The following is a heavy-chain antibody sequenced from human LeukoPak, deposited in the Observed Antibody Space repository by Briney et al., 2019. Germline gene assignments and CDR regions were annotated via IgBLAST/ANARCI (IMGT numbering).Heavy chain of an antibody. CDR3: AGGTYCSSTRCESDAFDI. Sequence: PGGSLRLSCAASGFTFSSYDMHWVRQATGKGLEWVSAIGTAGDPYYPGSVKGRFTISRENAKNSLYLQMNSLRVGDTAVYYCAGGTYCSSTRCESDAFDIWGQGTMVTVSS. J-gene: IGHJ3*02. CDR2: IGTAGDP. V-gene: IGHV3-13*05. CDR1: GFTFSSYD. D-gene: IGHD2-2*01.